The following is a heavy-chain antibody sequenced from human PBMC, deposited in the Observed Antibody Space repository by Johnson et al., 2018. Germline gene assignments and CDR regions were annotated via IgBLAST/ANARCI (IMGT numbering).Heavy chain of an antibody. V-gene: IGHV3-11*01. CDR3: ASGTYYYDGSGSYAPDAFGI. D-gene: IGHD3-22*01. CDR1: GFTFSDYY. Sequence: QVQLVETGGGLVKPGGSLRLSCAASGFTFSDYYMSWIRQAPGKGLEWVSYISRSGSTIYYADSVKGRFTISRDNAKNSLYLQMNSLRAEDTAVYYCASGTYYYDGSGSYAPDAFGIWGQGPMVTVSS. J-gene: IGHJ3*02. CDR2: ISRSGSTI.